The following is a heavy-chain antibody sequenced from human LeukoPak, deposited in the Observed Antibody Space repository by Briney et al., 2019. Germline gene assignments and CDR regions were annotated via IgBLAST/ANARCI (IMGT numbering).Heavy chain of an antibody. Sequence: RSLRLSCAASGSTFSKYSVHWVRQTPGKGLEWVAVISYDARNKYYAESVKGRFTISRDNSKNTLSLQMNSLTTEDTAMYYCLSLGDDPPARGQGTLVTVSS. CDR3: LSLGDDPPA. V-gene: IGHV3-30*04. D-gene: IGHD3-16*01. J-gene: IGHJ4*02. CDR2: ISYDARNK. CDR1: GSTFSKYS.